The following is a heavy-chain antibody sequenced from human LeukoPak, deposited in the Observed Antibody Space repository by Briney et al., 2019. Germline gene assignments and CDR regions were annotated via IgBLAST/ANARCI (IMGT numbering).Heavy chain of an antibody. CDR1: GGSISSGSYY. CDR3: AREGKQQLVRGFDY. V-gene: IGHV4-61*02. CDR2: IYTSGST. J-gene: IGHJ4*02. Sequence: SQTLSLTCTVSGGSISSGSYYWSWIRQPAEKGLQWIGRIYTSGSTNYHPSLKSRVTISVDTSKNQFSLKLSSVTAADTAVYYCAREGKQQLVRGFDYWGQGTLVTVSS. D-gene: IGHD6-13*01.